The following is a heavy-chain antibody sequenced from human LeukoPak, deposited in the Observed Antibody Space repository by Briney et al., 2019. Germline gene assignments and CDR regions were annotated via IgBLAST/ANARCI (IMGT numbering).Heavy chain of an antibody. J-gene: IGHJ6*02. CDR2: IYFTGRI. Sequence: SQTLSLTCSVSGASLSSGGYHWSWIRQRPGKGLEWIGFIYFTGRILYNPSLKSRVTISQDTSQNQFFLKMISMTAADTAVYFCARTGYCSSSSCYEDYGMDVWGQGTTVTVS. D-gene: IGHD2-2*01. CDR3: ARTGYCSSSSCYEDYGMDV. V-gene: IGHV4-31*03. CDR1: GASLSSGGYH.